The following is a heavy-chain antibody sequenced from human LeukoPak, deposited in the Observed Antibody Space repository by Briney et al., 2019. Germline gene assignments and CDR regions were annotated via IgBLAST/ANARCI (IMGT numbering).Heavy chain of an antibody. CDR2: IYYSGST. V-gene: IGHV4-59*01. Sequence: SETLSLTCSVSGGSISSYYWSWFRQPPGKGLEWIGYIYYSGSTHYHPSLRSRVTISVASSKTLFSLNLSSVTAADTAVYYCARDTRWDASDIWGQGTMVTVS. CDR1: GGSISSYY. D-gene: IGHD4-23*01. J-gene: IGHJ3*02. CDR3: ARDTRWDASDI.